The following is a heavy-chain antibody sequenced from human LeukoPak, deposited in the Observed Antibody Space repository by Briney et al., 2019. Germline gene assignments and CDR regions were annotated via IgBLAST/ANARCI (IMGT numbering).Heavy chain of an antibody. CDR1: GGSISSSSYY. Sequence: PSETLSLTCTVSGGSISSSSYYWGWIRQPPGKGLEWIGSIYYSGSTYYNPSLKSRVTISVDTSKNQFSLKLSSVTAADTAVYYCARWDYYDSSGYLYYFDYWGQGTLDTISS. J-gene: IGHJ4*02. CDR3: ARWDYYDSSGYLYYFDY. V-gene: IGHV4-39*01. D-gene: IGHD3-22*01. CDR2: IYYSGST.